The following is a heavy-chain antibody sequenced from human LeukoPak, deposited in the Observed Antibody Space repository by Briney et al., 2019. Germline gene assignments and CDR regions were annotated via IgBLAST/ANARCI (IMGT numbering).Heavy chain of an antibody. CDR3: ARGDCSSTSCYAHNNWFDP. J-gene: IGHJ5*02. CDR2: IYYSGST. CDR1: GGSISSYY. Sequence: PSETLSLTCTVSGGSISSYYWSWIRQPPGKGLEWIGDIYYSGSTNYNPSLKSRVTISVDTSKNQFSLTLSSVTAADTAVYYCARGDCSSTSCYAHNNWFDPWGQGTLVTVSS. V-gene: IGHV4-59*01. D-gene: IGHD2-2*01.